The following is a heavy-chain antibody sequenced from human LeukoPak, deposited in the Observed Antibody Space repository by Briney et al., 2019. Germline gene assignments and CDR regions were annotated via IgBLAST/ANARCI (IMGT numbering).Heavy chain of an antibody. Sequence: PSETLSLTCTVSGGSISSHYWSWIRQPPGKGLEWIGYIYYSGSTNYNPSLKSRVTISVDTSKNQFSLKLSSVTAADTAVYYCARERVVPADNYYYYYYMDVWGKGTTVTVSS. J-gene: IGHJ6*03. CDR1: GGSISSHY. CDR3: ARERVVPADNYYYYYYMDV. D-gene: IGHD2-2*01. CDR2: IYYSGST. V-gene: IGHV4-59*11.